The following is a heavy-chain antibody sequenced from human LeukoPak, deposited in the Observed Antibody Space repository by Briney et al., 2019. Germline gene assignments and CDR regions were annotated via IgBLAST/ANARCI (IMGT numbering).Heavy chain of an antibody. V-gene: IGHV3-49*03. D-gene: IGHD3/OR15-3a*01. J-gene: IGHJ4*02. CDR2: IRSKADGGTT. CDR3: TRDYRSKYDFPVRVTVRFDY. CDR1: GFTFGDYS. Sequence: PGGSLRLSCRTSGFTFGDYSMNWFRQSPGKGLEWVGFIRSKADGGTTEYAASVKGRFTISRDDSKSIAYLQMNSLKNEDTAVYYCTRDYRSKYDFPVRVTVRFDYWGQGTLVTVPS.